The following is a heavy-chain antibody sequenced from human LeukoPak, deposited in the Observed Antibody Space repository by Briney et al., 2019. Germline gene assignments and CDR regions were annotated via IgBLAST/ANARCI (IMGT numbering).Heavy chain of an antibody. J-gene: IGHJ4*02. Sequence: SETLSLTCAVYGGSFSGYYWSWIRQPPGKGLEWIGEINHSGSTNYNPSLKSRVTISVDTPKNQFSLKLSSVTAADTAVYYCARGRRWDIAVAGRFDYWGQGTLVTVSS. CDR3: ARGRRWDIAVAGRFDY. CDR1: GGSFSGYY. D-gene: IGHD6-19*01. CDR2: INHSGST. V-gene: IGHV4-34*01.